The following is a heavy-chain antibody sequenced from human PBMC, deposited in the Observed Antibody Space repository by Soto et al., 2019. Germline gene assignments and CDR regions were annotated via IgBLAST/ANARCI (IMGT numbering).Heavy chain of an antibody. J-gene: IGHJ3*02. V-gene: IGHV4-61*01. Sequence: PSETLSLTCTVSGGSVSSGSYYRSWIRQPPGKGLEWIGYIYYSGSTNYNPSLKSRVTISVDTSKNQFSLKLSSVTAADTAVYYCARREGSSGYYPWAFDIWGQGTMVTVSS. CDR1: GGSVSSGSYY. CDR2: IYYSGST. D-gene: IGHD3-22*01. CDR3: ARREGSSGYYPWAFDI.